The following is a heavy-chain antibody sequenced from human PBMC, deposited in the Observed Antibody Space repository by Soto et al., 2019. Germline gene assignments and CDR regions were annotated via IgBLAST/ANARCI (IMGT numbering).Heavy chain of an antibody. D-gene: IGHD3-16*01. CDR1: GDSVRNQY. J-gene: IGHJ6*03. Sequence: PSETLSLTCTVSGDSVRNQYWSWIRRPPGRGLEWIGYIYRSGSTKYNPSLKSRLTISVDTSKNQFSLMLSSVTAADTAVYYCARTLDYGHMDVWGKGTTVTVSS. V-gene: IGHV4-4*09. CDR2: IYRSGST. CDR3: ARTLDYGHMDV.